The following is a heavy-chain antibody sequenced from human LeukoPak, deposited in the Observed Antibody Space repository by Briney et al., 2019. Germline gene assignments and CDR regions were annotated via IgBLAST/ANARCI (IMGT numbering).Heavy chain of an antibody. J-gene: IGHJ3*02. CDR2: ISSSGST. Sequence: SETLSLTCTVSGDSISSGDYYWSWLRQPAGKGLEWIGRISSSGSTNYNPSLKSRVPISVDTSKNQFSLKLSSVTAADTAVYFCARGPYSYDSSGAFDIWGQGTMVTVSS. V-gene: IGHV4-61*02. CDR1: GDSISSGDYY. CDR3: ARGPYSYDSSGAFDI. D-gene: IGHD3-22*01.